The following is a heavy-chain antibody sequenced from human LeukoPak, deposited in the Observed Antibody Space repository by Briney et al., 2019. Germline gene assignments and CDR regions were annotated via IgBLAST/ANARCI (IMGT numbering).Heavy chain of an antibody. D-gene: IGHD3-3*01. Sequence: PSETLSLTCTVSGGSISSSSYYWGWIRQPPGKRLEWVSAISGSGGSTYYADSVKGRFTISRDNSKNTLYLQMNSLRAEDTAVYYCAKDHRRITIFGVVIIRNYFDYWGQGTLVTVSS. V-gene: IGHV3-23*01. J-gene: IGHJ4*02. CDR3: AKDHRRITIFGVVIIRNYFDY. CDR2: ISGSGGST. CDR1: GGSISSSSYY.